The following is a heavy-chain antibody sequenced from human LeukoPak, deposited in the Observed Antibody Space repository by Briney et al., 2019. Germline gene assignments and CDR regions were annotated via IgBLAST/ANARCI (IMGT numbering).Heavy chain of an antibody. V-gene: IGHV1-69*13. CDR1: GGTFSSYA. CDR2: IIPIFGTA. Sequence: GASVKVSCKASGGTFSSYAISWVRQAPGQGLEWMGGIIPIFGTANYAQKFQGRVTITADESTSTAYMELSSLRSEDTAVYYCARGDLLVSGSALAFDYWGQGTLVTVSS. D-gene: IGHD1-26*01. CDR3: ARGDLLVSGSALAFDY. J-gene: IGHJ4*02.